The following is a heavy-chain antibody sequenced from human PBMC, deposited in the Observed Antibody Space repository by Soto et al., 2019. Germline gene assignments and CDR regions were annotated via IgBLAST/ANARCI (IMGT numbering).Heavy chain of an antibody. CDR2: IYSSGRT. D-gene: IGHD3-10*01. Sequence: QLQLKESGSGLVKPWQTLSLTCTVSGGSIISGGHSWSWIRQTPGKGLEWIGYIYSSGRTSHNPSLSSRVTISVDRSKNQFSLNLRSATAADTALYYCVRDWGGGSGNYYKSLGMDAWGQGTTVTVSS. J-gene: IGHJ6*02. V-gene: IGHV4-30-2*01. CDR3: VRDWGGGSGNYYKSLGMDA. CDR1: GGSIISGGHS.